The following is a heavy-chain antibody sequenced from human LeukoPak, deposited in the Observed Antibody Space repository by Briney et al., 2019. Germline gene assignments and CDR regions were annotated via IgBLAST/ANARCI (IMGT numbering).Heavy chain of an antibody. CDR3: AGYCSSTSCPGDFDY. Sequence: PGGSLRLSCAASGFTFSSYSMNWVRQAPGKGLEWVSSISSSSSYIYYADSVKGGFTISRDNAKNSLYLQMNSLRAEDSAVYYCAGYCSSTSCPGDFDYWGQGTLVTVSS. CDR2: ISSSSSYI. CDR1: GFTFSSYS. V-gene: IGHV3-21*01. J-gene: IGHJ4*02. D-gene: IGHD2-2*01.